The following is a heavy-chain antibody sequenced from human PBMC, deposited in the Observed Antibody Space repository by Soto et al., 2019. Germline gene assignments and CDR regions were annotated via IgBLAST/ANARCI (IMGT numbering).Heavy chain of an antibody. D-gene: IGHD1-26*01. CDR1: GGSINSRFYY. V-gene: IGHV4-39*01. CDR3: ERHRDSAIVGLDN. Sequence: SETLSLTCSVSGGSINSRFYYWGWVRQSPGKGLEWIGTMYYSGITYYNPSLKSRVTISVDTSKNQFSLKLSSVTAADTAVYYCERHRDSAIVGLDNWGQGTLVTVSS. J-gene: IGHJ4*02. CDR2: MYYSGIT.